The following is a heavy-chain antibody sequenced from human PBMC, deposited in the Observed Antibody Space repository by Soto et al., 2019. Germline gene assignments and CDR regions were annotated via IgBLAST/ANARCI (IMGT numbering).Heavy chain of an antibody. Sequence: GGSLRLSCAASGFTFSSYGMHWVRQAPGKGLEWVAVIWYDGSNKYYADSVKGRFTISRDNSKNTLYLQMNSLGAEDTAVYYCARDLIGLRAAGTSRWFDPWGQGTLVTVSS. CDR2: IWYDGSNK. V-gene: IGHV3-33*01. CDR3: ARDLIGLRAAGTSRWFDP. J-gene: IGHJ5*02. CDR1: GFTFSSYG. D-gene: IGHD6-13*01.